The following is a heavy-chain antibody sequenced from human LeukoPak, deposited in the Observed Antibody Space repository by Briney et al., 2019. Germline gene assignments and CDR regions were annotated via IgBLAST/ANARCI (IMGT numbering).Heavy chain of an antibody. CDR1: GGTFSSYA. CDR3: ARALWFGELCWFDP. V-gene: IGHV1-69*13. Sequence: SVKVSCKASGGTFSSYAISWVRQAPGQGLEWMGGIIPIFGTANYAQKFQGRVTITADESTSTAYMELSSPRSEDTAVYYCARALWFGELCWFDPWGQGTLVTVSS. J-gene: IGHJ5*02. D-gene: IGHD3-10*01. CDR2: IIPIFGTA.